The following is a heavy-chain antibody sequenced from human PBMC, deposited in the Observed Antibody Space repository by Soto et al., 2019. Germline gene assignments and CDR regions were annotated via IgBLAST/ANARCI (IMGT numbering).Heavy chain of an antibody. CDR1: GYTLTELS. V-gene: IGHV1-24*01. D-gene: IGHD3-22*01. J-gene: IGHJ4*02. CDR2: FDPEDGET. CDR3: ATKYESHRPYYFDY. Sequence: ASVKVSCKVSGYTLTELSMHWVRQAPGKGLEWMGGFDPEDGETIYAQKFQGRVTMTEDTSTDTAYMELSSLRSEDTAVYYCATKYESHRPYYFDYWGQGTLVTVSS.